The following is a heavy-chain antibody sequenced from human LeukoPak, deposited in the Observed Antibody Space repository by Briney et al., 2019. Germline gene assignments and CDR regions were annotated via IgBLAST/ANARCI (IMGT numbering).Heavy chain of an antibody. J-gene: IGHJ4*02. CDR1: GXTFSSYA. D-gene: IGHD3-10*01. CDR2: ISYDGSNK. Sequence: GGSLRLSCAASGXTFSSYAMHWVRQAPGKGLEWVAVISYDGSNKYYADSVKGRFTISRDNSKNTLYLQMNSLRAGDTAVYYCASPFGESAQFDYWGQGTLVTVSS. V-gene: IGHV3-30-3*01. CDR3: ASPFGESAQFDY.